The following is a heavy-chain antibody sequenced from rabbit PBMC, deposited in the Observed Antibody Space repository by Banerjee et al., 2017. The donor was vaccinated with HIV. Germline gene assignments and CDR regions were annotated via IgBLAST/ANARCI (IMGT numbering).Heavy chain of an antibody. Sequence: QEQLVESGGGLVKPEGSLTLTCTASGFDLSSYSMSWVRQAPGKGLEWIACINTNSGNAVYASWAKGRFTISKTSSTTVTLQMTSLTAADTATYFCARDLAAVTGWNFGLWGPGTLVTVS. CDR3: ARDLAAVTGWNFGL. CDR1: GFDLSSYS. CDR2: INTNSGNA. V-gene: IGHV1S45*01. J-gene: IGHJ4*01. D-gene: IGHD7-1*01.